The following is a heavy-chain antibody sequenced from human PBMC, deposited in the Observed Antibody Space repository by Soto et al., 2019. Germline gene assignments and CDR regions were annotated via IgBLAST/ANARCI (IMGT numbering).Heavy chain of an antibody. J-gene: IGHJ4*02. CDR1: GFTFSSYT. Sequence: EVQLLESGGGLVKPGGSRRLSCAVAGFTFSSYTMHWVRQAPGKGLEWVSSITSSSSYKHYTDSVKGRFIISRDNAKNSLYLQMNSLRPEDTAVYYCAREDGGGEIDYWGPGALVTVSS. CDR2: ITSSSSYK. D-gene: IGHD2-21*01. V-gene: IGHV3-21*01. CDR3: AREDGGGEIDY.